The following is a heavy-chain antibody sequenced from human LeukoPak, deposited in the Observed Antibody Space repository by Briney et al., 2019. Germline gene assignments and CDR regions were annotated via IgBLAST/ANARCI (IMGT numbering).Heavy chain of an antibody. CDR3: ARDEVLIPYDAFDI. Sequence: ASVKVSCKAPGYTFTSYGISWVRQAPGQGLEWMGWISAYNGNTNYAQKLQGRVTMTTDTSTSTAYMELRSLRSDDTAVYYCARDEVLIPYDAFDIWGQGTMVTVSS. CDR1: GYTFTSYG. V-gene: IGHV1-18*01. CDR2: ISAYNGNT. J-gene: IGHJ3*02. D-gene: IGHD2/OR15-2a*01.